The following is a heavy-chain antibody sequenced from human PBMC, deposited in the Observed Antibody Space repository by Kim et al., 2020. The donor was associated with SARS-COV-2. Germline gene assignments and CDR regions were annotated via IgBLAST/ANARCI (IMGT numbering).Heavy chain of an antibody. Sequence: SETLSLTCAVYGGSFSGYYWSWIRQPPGKGLEWIGEINHSGSTNYNPSLKSRVTISVDTSKNQFSLKLSSVTAADTAVYYCARGVFGVVVGYGRRAFDIWGQGTMVTVSS. CDR3: ARGVFGVVVGYGRRAFDI. CDR2: INHSGST. D-gene: IGHD3-3*01. J-gene: IGHJ3*02. CDR1: GGSFSGYY. V-gene: IGHV4-34*01.